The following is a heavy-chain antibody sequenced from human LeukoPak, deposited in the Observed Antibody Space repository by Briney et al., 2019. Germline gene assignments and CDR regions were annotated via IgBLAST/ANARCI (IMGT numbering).Heavy chain of an antibody. CDR2: ISSSSSTI. J-gene: IGHJ4*02. CDR1: GFTFSSYS. Sequence: PGGSLRLSCAASGFTFSSYSMNWVRQAPGKGLEWASYISSSSSTIYYADSVKGRFTISRDNAKNSLYLQMNSLRAEDTAVYYCAREEDGDYYFDYWGQGTLVTVSS. V-gene: IGHV3-48*04. D-gene: IGHD4-17*01. CDR3: AREEDGDYYFDY.